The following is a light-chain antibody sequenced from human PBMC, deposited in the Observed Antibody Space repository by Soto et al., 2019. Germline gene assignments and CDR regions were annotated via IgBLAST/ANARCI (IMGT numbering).Light chain of an antibody. CDR1: SSKIGNNY. CDR3: GTWDSSLSAYV. J-gene: IGLJ1*01. V-gene: IGLV1-51*02. CDR2: ENN. Sequence: SVLTQPPSVSAAPGQKVTISCSGSSSKIGNNYVSWYQQLPGTAPKLLIYENNKRPSGIPDRFSGSKSGTSATLGITGLQTGDEADYYCGTWDSSLSAYVFGTGTKVTVL.